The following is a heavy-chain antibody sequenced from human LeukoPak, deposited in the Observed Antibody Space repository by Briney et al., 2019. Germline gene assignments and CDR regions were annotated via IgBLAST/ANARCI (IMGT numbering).Heavy chain of an antibody. Sequence: PSETLSLTCTVSGGSISSYYWSWLRQPPGKGLAWIGYIYYSGSINYNPSLKSRVTISVDTSKNHFSLKLSSVTAADTAVYYCARGATSHVDTAMAHWGQGTLVTVSS. CDR3: ARGATSHVDTAMAH. CDR1: GGSISSYY. D-gene: IGHD5-18*01. J-gene: IGHJ4*02. V-gene: IGHV4-59*01. CDR2: IYYSGSI.